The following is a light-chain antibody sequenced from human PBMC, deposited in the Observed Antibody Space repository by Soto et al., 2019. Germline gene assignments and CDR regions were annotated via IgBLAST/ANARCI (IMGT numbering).Light chain of an antibody. CDR3: QQSYSVPPYT. CDR1: QTVSNH. J-gene: IGKJ2*01. Sequence: DIPMTQSPSSLSASVGDRVTITCRTSQTVSNHLNWYQQKPGKAPKLLIYAASILQSGVPSRFSGSGSGTDFTLTISSLQPEDFATYYCQQSYSVPPYTFGQGTNLEMK. V-gene: IGKV1-39*01. CDR2: AAS.